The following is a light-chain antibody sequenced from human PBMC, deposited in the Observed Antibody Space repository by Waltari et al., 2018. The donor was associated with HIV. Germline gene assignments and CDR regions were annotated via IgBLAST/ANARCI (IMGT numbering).Light chain of an antibody. Sequence: EIVMTQSPATLSLSPGERATLSCRASQSVSSNLAWYQKPGLAPRLLIYGASTRATGIPARFSGSGSGTDFTLTISSLQSEDFAVYYCQQYNNWASWTFGQGTNVEI. CDR1: QSVSSN. CDR3: QQYNNWASWT. CDR2: GAS. V-gene: IGKV3-15*01. J-gene: IGKJ1*01.